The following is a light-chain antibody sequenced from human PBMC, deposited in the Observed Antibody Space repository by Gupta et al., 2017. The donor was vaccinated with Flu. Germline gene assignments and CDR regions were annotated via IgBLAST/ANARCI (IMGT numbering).Light chain of an antibody. CDR3: QQYSHWPPLT. CDR1: QRFGAD. Sequence: RATLSCRTSQRFGADLTWYQQEPGQAPRLLIYDASTRASGSPDRFRGSGSGTDFTLTISSLQSEDSGVYFCQQYSHWPPLTFGGGTKVEI. CDR2: DAS. V-gene: IGKV3-15*01. J-gene: IGKJ4*01.